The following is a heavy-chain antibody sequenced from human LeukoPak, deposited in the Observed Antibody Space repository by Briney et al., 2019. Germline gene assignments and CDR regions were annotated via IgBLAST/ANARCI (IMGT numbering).Heavy chain of an antibody. CDR1: GFTFSSYG. J-gene: IGHJ4*02. CDR3: AKDLMIVVVPTHY. D-gene: IGHD3-22*01. Sequence: PGGSLRLPRAASGFTFSSYGMHWVRQAPGKGLEWVAFIRYDGSNKYYADSVKGRFTISRDNSKNTLYLQMNSLRAEDTAVYYCAKDLMIVVVPTHYWGQGTLVTVSS. V-gene: IGHV3-30*02. CDR2: IRYDGSNK.